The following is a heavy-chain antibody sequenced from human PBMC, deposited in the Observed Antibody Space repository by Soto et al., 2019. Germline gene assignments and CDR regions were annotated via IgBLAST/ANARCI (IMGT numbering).Heavy chain of an antibody. CDR3: AREYIAFDY. D-gene: IGHD5-18*01. CDR2: IYDSGST. Sequence: PSETLSLTCTVSGGSISSSYWSWIRQPPGKGLEWIGYIYDSGSTYYNSSLKSRVTMSVDTSKNQFSLKLSSVTAADTAVYYCAREYIAFDYWGQGTLVTVSS. J-gene: IGHJ4*02. V-gene: IGHV4-59*08. CDR1: GGSISSSY.